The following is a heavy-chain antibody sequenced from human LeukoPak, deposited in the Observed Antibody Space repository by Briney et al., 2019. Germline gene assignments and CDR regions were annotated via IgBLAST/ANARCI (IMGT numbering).Heavy chain of an antibody. CDR2: IKQDGSEK. V-gene: IGHV3-7*01. CDR3: ARWGTMVRGTHEAHY. J-gene: IGHJ4*02. CDR1: GFTFSSYW. Sequence: GGSLRLSCATSGFTFSSYWMSWVRQAPGKGLEWVANIKQDGSEKYYVDSVKGRFTISRDNAKNSLYLQMNSLRAEDTAVYYCARWGTMVRGTHEAHYWGQGTLVTVSS. D-gene: IGHD3-10*01.